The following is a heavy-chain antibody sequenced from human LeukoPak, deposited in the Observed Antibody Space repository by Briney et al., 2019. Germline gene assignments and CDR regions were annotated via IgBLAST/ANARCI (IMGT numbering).Heavy chain of an antibody. J-gene: IGHJ4*02. D-gene: IGHD6-6*01. CDR3: ARDGGGSSYYYFDY. CDR2: INPNSGGT. V-gene: IGHV1-2*02. Sequence: ASVKVSCKASGYTFTGYYMHWVRQAPGQGLEWMGWINPNSGGTNYAQKFQGRVTMTRDTSISTAYMELSRLRSDDTAVYYCARDGGGSSYYYFDYWGQGTLVTVSS. CDR1: GYTFTGYY.